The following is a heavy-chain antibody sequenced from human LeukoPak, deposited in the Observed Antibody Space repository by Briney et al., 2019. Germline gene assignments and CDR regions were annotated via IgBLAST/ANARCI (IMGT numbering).Heavy chain of an antibody. CDR3: ARGAYCGGDCPLQNSLY. D-gene: IGHD2-21*01. J-gene: IGHJ4*02. Sequence: GGSLRLSCAASGFTFSSYAMSWVRQAPGKGLVWVSRINSDGSSTTYADSVKGRFTISRDNAKNTLHLQMNSLRPEDTAVYYCARGAYCGGDCPLQNSLYWGQGTLVTVSS. V-gene: IGHV3-74*01. CDR2: INSDGSST. CDR1: GFTFSSYA.